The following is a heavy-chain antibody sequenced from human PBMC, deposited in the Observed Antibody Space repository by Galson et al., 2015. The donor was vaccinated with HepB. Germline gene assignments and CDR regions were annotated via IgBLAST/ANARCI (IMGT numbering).Heavy chain of an antibody. CDR2: TRNEANSYTT. CDR3: ARDLGVAYYYDSSGHRDAFDI. V-gene: IGHV3-72*01. CDR1: GFTFSDHY. D-gene: IGHD3-22*01. Sequence: SLRLSCAASGFTFSDHYMDWVRQAPGKGLEWVGRTRNEANSYTTEYAASVKGRFTISRDDSKNSLYLQMNSPKTEDTAVYYCARDLGVAYYYDSSGHRDAFDIWGQGTMVTVSS. J-gene: IGHJ3*02.